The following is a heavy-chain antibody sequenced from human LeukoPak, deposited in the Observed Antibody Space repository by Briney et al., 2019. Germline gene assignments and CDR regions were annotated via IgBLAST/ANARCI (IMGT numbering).Heavy chain of an antibody. CDR2: ISGSGTTT. J-gene: IGHJ4*02. D-gene: IGHD3-3*02. CDR1: GFTFSTFD. CDR3: AKDQSFSD. Sequence: PGGSLRLSCVASGFTFSTFDMSWVRQPPGKGLEWVATISGSGTTTNYADSVKGRFTVSRGIFRNTLYLQMSSLRAEDTAIYYCAKDQSFSDWGQGTLVTASS. V-gene: IGHV3-23*01.